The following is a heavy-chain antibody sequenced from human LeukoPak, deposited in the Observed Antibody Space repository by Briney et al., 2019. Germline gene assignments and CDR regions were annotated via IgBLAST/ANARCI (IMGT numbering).Heavy chain of an antibody. Sequence: ASVKVSCKASGYTFTSYGISWVRQAPGQGLEWMGWISAYNGNTNYTQKLQGRVTMTTDTSTSTAYMELRSLRSDDTAVYYCARAGKYDFWSGSIDYWGQGTLVTVSS. J-gene: IGHJ4*02. V-gene: IGHV1-18*01. CDR2: ISAYNGNT. CDR3: ARAGKYDFWSGSIDY. D-gene: IGHD3/OR15-3a*01. CDR1: GYTFTSYG.